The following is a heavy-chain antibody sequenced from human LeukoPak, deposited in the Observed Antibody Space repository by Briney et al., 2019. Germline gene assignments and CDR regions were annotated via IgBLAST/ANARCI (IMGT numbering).Heavy chain of an antibody. CDR2: IYYSGST. J-gene: IGHJ4*02. CDR1: GGSISSYY. V-gene: IGHV4-59*12. Sequence: SETLSLTCTVSGGSISSYYWSWIRQPPGKGLEWIGYIYYSGSTYYNPSLKSRVTISVDTSKNQFSLKLSSVTAADTAVYYCARDQPAVAGIVDYWGQGTLVTVSS. D-gene: IGHD6-19*01. CDR3: ARDQPAVAGIVDY.